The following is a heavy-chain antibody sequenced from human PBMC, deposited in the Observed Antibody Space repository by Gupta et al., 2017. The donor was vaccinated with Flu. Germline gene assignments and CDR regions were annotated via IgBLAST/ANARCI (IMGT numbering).Heavy chain of an antibody. V-gene: IGHV4-34*01. D-gene: IGHD6-13*01. Sequence: GLEWIGEINHSGRTNYNPALKSRVTISVDTSKNQLTLKLRSVTAAETAVYYCATCSSSWYDNWFDPWGQGTLVTVSS. CDR2: INHSGRT. CDR3: ATCSSSWYDNWFDP. J-gene: IGHJ5*02.